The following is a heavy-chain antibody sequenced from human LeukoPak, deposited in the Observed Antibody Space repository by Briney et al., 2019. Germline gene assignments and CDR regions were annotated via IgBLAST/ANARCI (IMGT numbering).Heavy chain of an antibody. D-gene: IGHD3-22*01. J-gene: IGHJ3*02. Sequence: SETLSLTCTVPGGAISSGSYHWSWIRQPAGKGLEWIGGIYTSGSTNYNPSLKSRVTISVNTSKNQFSLKLSSVSAADTAVYYCAWQGTYDSSGDDAFDIWGQGTMVTVSS. CDR2: IYTSGST. CDR1: GGAISSGSYH. CDR3: AWQGTYDSSGDDAFDI. V-gene: IGHV4-61*02.